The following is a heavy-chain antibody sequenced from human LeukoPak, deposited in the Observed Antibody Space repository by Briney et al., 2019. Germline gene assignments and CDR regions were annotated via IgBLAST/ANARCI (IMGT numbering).Heavy chain of an antibody. Sequence: PGGSLRLSCAASGNYWMHWVRQVPGKGLVWVSHINSDGSWTSYADSVKGRFSISKDNAKNTVYLQMSSLRAEDTAVYYCAKDGGFRGSWGYNWFDPWGQGTLVTVSS. CDR2: INSDGSWT. CDR3: AKDGGFRGSWGYNWFDP. CDR1: GNYW. V-gene: IGHV3-74*01. D-gene: IGHD3-16*01. J-gene: IGHJ5*02.